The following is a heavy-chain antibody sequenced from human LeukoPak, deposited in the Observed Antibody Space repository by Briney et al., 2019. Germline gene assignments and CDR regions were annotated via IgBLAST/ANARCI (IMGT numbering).Heavy chain of an antibody. D-gene: IGHD6-19*01. CDR2: TYYRSNWYN. CDR1: GDSVSSNNGA. CDR3: ARDLGSSGWYTFDY. V-gene: IGHV6-1*01. J-gene: IGHJ4*02. Sequence: SQTLSLTCGISGDSVSSNNGAWNWIRQSPSRGLEWVGRTYYRSNWYNDYATSLQGRITISPDTSKNQFSLHLHSVTPEDTAVYYCARDLGSSGWYTFDYWGQGILVTVSS.